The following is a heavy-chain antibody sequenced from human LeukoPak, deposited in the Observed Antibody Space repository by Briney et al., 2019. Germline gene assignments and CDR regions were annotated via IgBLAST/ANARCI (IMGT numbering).Heavy chain of an antibody. CDR3: AKDWYDFWSGYYTSYFDY. CDR2: IRYDGSNK. J-gene: IGHJ4*02. Sequence: GGSLRLSCAASGFTFSSYGMHWVRQAPGKGLEWVAFIRYDGSNKYYADSVKGRFTISRDNSKNTLYLQMNSLRAEDTAVYYCAKDWYDFWSGYYTSYFDYWGQGTLVTVSS. CDR1: GFTFSSYG. V-gene: IGHV3-30*02. D-gene: IGHD3-3*01.